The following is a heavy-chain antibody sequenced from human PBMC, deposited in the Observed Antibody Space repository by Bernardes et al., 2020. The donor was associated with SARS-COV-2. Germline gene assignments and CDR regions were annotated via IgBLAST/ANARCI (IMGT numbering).Heavy chain of an antibody. Sequence: SETLSLTCTVSGGSISSYYWSWIRQPAGKGLEWIGRIYTSGSTNYNPSLKSRVTMSVDTSKNQFSLKLSSVTAADTAVYYCAREWGAAGRERSYYYYYGMDVWGQGTTVTVSS. D-gene: IGHD6-13*01. CDR3: AREWGAAGRERSYYYYYGMDV. V-gene: IGHV4-4*07. CDR1: GGSISSYY. J-gene: IGHJ6*02. CDR2: IYTSGST.